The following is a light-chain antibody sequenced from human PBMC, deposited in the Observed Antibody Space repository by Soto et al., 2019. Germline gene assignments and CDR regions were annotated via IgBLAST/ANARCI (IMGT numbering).Light chain of an antibody. CDR2: DAS. CDR1: QSVSSSY. Sequence: EIVLTQSPATLSLSPGERATLSCGASQSVSSSYLAWYQQKPGLAPRLLIYDASSRATGIPDRFSGSWSGTDFTLTISRLEPEDFAVYYCQQYGSSPRTFGGGTKVEIK. J-gene: IGKJ4*01. CDR3: QQYGSSPRT. V-gene: IGKV3D-20*01.